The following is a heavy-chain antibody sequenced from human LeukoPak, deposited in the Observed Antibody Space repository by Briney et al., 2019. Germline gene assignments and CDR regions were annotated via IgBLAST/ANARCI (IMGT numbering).Heavy chain of an antibody. CDR1: GYTFTGYY. CDR2: INPNSGGT. V-gene: IGHV1-2*02. J-gene: IGHJ5*02. D-gene: IGHD5-12*01. Sequence: ASVKVSCKASGYTFTGYYFHWVRQAPGQGLERMGWINPNSGGTNYAQKFQGRVTMTRDTSISTAYMELRRLRSDDTAVYYCARDGDHSDYDFLSSWGQGTLVTVSS. CDR3: ARDGDHSDYDFLSS.